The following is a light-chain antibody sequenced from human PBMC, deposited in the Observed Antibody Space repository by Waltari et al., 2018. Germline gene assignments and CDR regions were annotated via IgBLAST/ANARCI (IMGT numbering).Light chain of an antibody. J-gene: IGKJ1*01. CDR2: LGS. V-gene: IGKV2-28*01. Sequence: QSLLHRYGNNYLDWVLHKPVQSPQLLIYLGSNRAAGVPDRFSVSGSGTDFTLRISRVEAEDVGVYYCMQSLQTLWTFGQGTKVEI. CDR3: MQSLQTLWT. CDR1: QSLLHRYGNNY.